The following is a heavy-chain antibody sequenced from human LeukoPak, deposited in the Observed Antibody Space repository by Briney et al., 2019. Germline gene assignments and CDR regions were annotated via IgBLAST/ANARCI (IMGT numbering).Heavy chain of an antibody. J-gene: IGHJ3*01. CDR1: GYTFTAHY. V-gene: IGHV1-2*04. D-gene: IGHD5-18*01. Sequence: ASVKVSCKASGYTFTAHYLHWVPQAPGQGLEWMGWINPNSGDTNYAQKFQGWVTMTRDTSISTAYMELNRLKSDDTALYYCARGGGWGDTDTFFFWGQGTMVTVSS. CDR2: INPNSGDT. CDR3: ARGGGWGDTDTFFF.